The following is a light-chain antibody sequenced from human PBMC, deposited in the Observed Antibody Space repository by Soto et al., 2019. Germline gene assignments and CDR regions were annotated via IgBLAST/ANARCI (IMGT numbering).Light chain of an antibody. Sequence: EIVLTQSPATLSLSPGERATLSCRASQSVSSYLAWYQQKPGQAPRLLIYGASSRATGIPDRFSGSGSGTDFTLTISRLEPEDFAVYYCQQYGSSPRAFGGGTKVEI. CDR2: GAS. J-gene: IGKJ4*01. V-gene: IGKV3-20*01. CDR1: QSVSSY. CDR3: QQYGSSPRA.